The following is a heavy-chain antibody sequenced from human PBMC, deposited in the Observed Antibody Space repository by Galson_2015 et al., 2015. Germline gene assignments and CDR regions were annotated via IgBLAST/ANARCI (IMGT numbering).Heavy chain of an antibody. V-gene: IGHV1-3*01. D-gene: IGHD5-12*01. CDR1: GYTFSNFA. Sequence: SVKVSCKASGYTFSNFAMNWVRQAPGQRLEWMGWINAGGGDTKYSQNFQGRVTITRDTSANTAYMELSSLRSEDTAVYYCARTPDGYDWGTFAYWGQGTLVTVS. CDR2: INAGGGDT. J-gene: IGHJ4*02. CDR3: ARTPDGYDWGTFAY.